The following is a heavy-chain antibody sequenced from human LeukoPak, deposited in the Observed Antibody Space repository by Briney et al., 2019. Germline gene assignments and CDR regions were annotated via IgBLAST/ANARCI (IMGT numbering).Heavy chain of an antibody. Sequence: ASVKVSRKASGYTFTSYGISWVRQAPGQGLEWMGWISAYNGNTNYAQKLQGRVTMTTDTSTSTAYMELRSLRSDDTAVYYCARDVLPWFGEFSFDYWGQGTLVTVSS. J-gene: IGHJ4*02. D-gene: IGHD3-10*01. CDR2: ISAYNGNT. V-gene: IGHV1-18*01. CDR1: GYTFTSYG. CDR3: ARDVLPWFGEFSFDY.